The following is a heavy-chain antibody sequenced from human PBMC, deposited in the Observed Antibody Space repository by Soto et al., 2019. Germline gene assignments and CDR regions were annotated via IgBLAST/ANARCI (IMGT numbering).Heavy chain of an antibody. V-gene: IGHV4-30-2*01. Sequence: PSETLSLTCAVSGGSISSGGYSWSWIRQPPGKGLEWIGYIYHSGSTYYNPSLKSRVTISVDRSKNQFSLKLSSVTAADTAVYYCARVAYGDYFSGNWFDPWGQGTLVTVSS. J-gene: IGHJ5*02. CDR3: ARVAYGDYFSGNWFDP. CDR1: GGSISSGGYS. D-gene: IGHD4-17*01. CDR2: IYHSGST.